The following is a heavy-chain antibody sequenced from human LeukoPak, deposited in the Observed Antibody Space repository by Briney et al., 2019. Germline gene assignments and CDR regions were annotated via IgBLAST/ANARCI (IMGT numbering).Heavy chain of an antibody. V-gene: IGHV3-11*01. CDR2: ISSSGSTI. CDR1: GFTFSDYY. Sequence: PGGSLRLSCAASGFTFSDYYMSWIRQAPGKGLEWVSYISSSGSTIYYADSVKGRFTISRDNAKNSLYLQMNSLRAEDTAVYYWARAPRDWELEYYFYYWGQGTLVTVSS. D-gene: IGHD1-26*01. CDR3: ARAPRDWELEYYFYY. J-gene: IGHJ4*02.